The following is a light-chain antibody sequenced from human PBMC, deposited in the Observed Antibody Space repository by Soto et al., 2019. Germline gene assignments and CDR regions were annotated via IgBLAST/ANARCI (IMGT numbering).Light chain of an antibody. J-gene: IGKJ2*01. CDR3: QQYYSTPLT. Sequence: DIVMTQSPDSLAVSLGERATINCKSSQSLLYSSTNKNYLIWYQQKPGQPPKLLIYWASTRESGVPDRFSGSGSVTDFTLTISSLQAEDVAVYYCQQYYSTPLTFGQGTKLEI. CDR1: QSLLYSSTNKNY. CDR2: WAS. V-gene: IGKV4-1*01.